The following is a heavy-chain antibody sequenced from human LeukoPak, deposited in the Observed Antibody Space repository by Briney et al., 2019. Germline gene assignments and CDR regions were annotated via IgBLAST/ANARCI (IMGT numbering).Heavy chain of an antibody. CDR1: GFTFSSYW. CDR3: ARGKPHYYDSSGSDY. V-gene: IGHV3-7*01. D-gene: IGHD3-22*01. Sequence: GGSLRLSCAASGFTFSSYWMSWVRQAPGKGLEWVANIKQDGSEKYYVDSVKGRFTISRDNAKNSRYLQMNSLRAEDTAVYYCARGKPHYYDSSGSDYWGQGTLVTVSS. CDR2: IKQDGSEK. J-gene: IGHJ4*02.